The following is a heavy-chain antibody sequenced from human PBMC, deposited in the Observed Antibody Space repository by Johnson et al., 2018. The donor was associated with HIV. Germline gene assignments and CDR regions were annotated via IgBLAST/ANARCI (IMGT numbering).Heavy chain of an antibody. CDR1: GFTFSGYG. D-gene: IGHD5-24*01. CDR3: AKDWDRGLQQPGDAFDF. J-gene: IGHJ3*01. Sequence: QVQLVESGGGEVQPGRSLRLSCAASGFTFSGYGMHWVRQAPGKGLEWMAFIQYDGSNNYYADYVKGRFTISRDNSKNTRYLKMNSLRPEDKAGYYCAKDWDRGLQQPGDAFDFWGQGTMVTVSS. V-gene: IGHV3-30*18. CDR2: IQYDGSNN.